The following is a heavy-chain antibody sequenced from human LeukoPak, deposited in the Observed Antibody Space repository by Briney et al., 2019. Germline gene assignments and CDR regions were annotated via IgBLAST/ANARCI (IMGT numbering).Heavy chain of an antibody. J-gene: IGHJ4*02. CDR3: TKGVARYFDWLSD. CDR1: GFTFYDYA. Sequence: PGGSLRLSWVTSGFTFYDYAMHWFRQAPGKGLEWFSGITWDSGYTTYEDSVKGRFTISRDNSKNSLYLEMTSLRPEDTAFYFCTKGVARYFDWLSDWGQGTLVTVSS. D-gene: IGHD3-9*01. V-gene: IGHV3-9*01. CDR2: ITWDSGYT.